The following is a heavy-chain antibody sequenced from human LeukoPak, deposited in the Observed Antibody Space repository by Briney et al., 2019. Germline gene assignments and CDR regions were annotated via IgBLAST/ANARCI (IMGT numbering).Heavy chain of an antibody. CDR1: GFTFSSYG. V-gene: IGHV3-30*03. CDR3: AREGYYGSGSPPSLYFDY. J-gene: IGHJ4*02. CDR2: ISYDGSNK. Sequence: GGSLRLSCAASGFTFSSYGMHWVRQAPGKGLEWVAVISYDGSNKYYADSVKGRFTISRDNSRSTLYLQMNSQRPEDTAIYYCAREGYYGSGSPPSLYFDYWGQGTLVTVSS. D-gene: IGHD3-10*01.